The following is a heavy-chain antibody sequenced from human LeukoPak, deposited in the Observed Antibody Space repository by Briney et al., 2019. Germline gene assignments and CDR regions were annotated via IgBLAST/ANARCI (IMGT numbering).Heavy chain of an antibody. CDR1: GHSFPSYA. CDR2: VNTNTGIP. V-gene: IGHV7-4-1*02. Sequence: GAAVNVSCKPSGHSFPSYALNWVRQAPGEGFKWMGWVNTNTGIPFYAQGFTGRFVFSLDTSVNTAYLEISDLKAEDTAVYYCTTVVTWFDPWGQGTLVTVSS. CDR3: TTVVTWFDP. J-gene: IGHJ5*02. D-gene: IGHD2-21*02.